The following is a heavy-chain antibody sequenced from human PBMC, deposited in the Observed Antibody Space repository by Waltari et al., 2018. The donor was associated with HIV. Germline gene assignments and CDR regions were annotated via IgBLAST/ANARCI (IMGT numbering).Heavy chain of an antibody. J-gene: IGHJ6*02. CDR1: GFSLSNARMG. D-gene: IGHD6-6*01. Sequence: QVTLKESGPVLVKPTETLTLTCTVSGFSLSNARMGVSWIRQPPGKALEWLAHIFSNDEKSYSTSLKSRLTISKDTSKSQVVLTMTNMDPVDTATYYCARTYSSSSPYYYYYGMDVWGQGTTVTVSS. V-gene: IGHV2-26*01. CDR3: ARTYSSSSPYYYYYGMDV. CDR2: IFSNDEK.